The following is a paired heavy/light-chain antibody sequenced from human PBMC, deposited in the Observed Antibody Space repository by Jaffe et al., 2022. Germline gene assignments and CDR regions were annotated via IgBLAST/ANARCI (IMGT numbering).Light chain of an antibody. CDR3: QQYNNWPPELT. J-gene: IGKJ4*01. CDR2: GAS. V-gene: IGKV3-15*01. Sequence: EIVMTQSPATLSVSPGERATLSCRASQSVSSNLAWYQQKPGQAPRLLIYGASTRATGIPARFSGSGSGTEFTLTISSLQSEDFAVYYCQQYNNWPPELTFGGGTKVEIK. CDR1: QSVSSN.
Heavy chain of an antibody. D-gene: IGHD6-13*01. CDR2: IYPGDSDT. CDR1: GYSFTSYW. V-gene: IGHV5-51*03. J-gene: IGHJ6*03. CDR3: VRTPGIAAAGRILYYYYMDV. Sequence: EVQLVQSGAEVKKPGESLKISCKGSGYSFTSYWIGWVRQMPGKGLEWMGIIYPGDSDTRYSPSFQGQVTISADKSISTAYLQWSSLKASDTAMYYCVRTPGIAAAGRILYYYYMDVWGKGTTVTVSS.